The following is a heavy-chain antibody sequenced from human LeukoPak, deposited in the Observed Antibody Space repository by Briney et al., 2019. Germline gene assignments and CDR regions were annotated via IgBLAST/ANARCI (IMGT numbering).Heavy chain of an antibody. CDR3: AREDYGDYGAFDI. D-gene: IGHD4-17*01. CDR1: GFTFSGCW. CDR2: INSDGSST. V-gene: IGHV3-74*01. Sequence: GGSLRLSCAASGFTFSGCWMTWVRQAPGKGLVWVSRINSDGSSTSYADSVKGRFTISRDNAKNTLYLQMNSLRAEDTAVYYCAREDYGDYGAFDIWGQGTMVTVSS. J-gene: IGHJ3*02.